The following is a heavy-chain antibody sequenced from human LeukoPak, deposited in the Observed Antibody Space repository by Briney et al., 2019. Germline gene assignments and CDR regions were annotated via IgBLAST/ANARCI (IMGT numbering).Heavy chain of an antibody. CDR3: ARDARPIPLMWGLLGTWFDP. Sequence: PSETLSLTCTVSHYSLSSTYYWGWIRQPPGKGLEWIGSIYHSGRTYYNPSLKSRVTISVDTSKNQFSLKLSSVTAADTAVYYCARDARPIPLMWGLLGTWFDPWGQGTLVTVSS. J-gene: IGHJ5*02. V-gene: IGHV4-38-2*02. D-gene: IGHD1-26*01. CDR2: IYHSGRT. CDR1: HYSLSSTYY.